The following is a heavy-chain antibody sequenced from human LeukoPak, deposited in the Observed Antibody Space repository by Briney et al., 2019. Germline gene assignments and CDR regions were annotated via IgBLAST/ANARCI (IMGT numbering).Heavy chain of an antibody. CDR1: GGSISSSNYY. Sequence: ETLSLTCTVSGGSISSSNYYWGWIRQAPGKGLVWVSPINPDGTVTTYADSVKGRFTISRDNAKNTLYLQMNSLRVEDTAVYYCVRDSPSGFFDLWGRGTLVTVSS. CDR3: VRDSPSGFFDL. J-gene: IGHJ2*01. V-gene: IGHV3-74*01. D-gene: IGHD6-19*01. CDR2: INPDGTVT.